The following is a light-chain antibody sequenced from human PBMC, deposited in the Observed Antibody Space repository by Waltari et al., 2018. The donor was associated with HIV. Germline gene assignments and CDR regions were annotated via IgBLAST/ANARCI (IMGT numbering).Light chain of an antibody. V-gene: IGLV1-40*01. J-gene: IGLJ2*01. Sequence: QSVLTQPPSVSGAPGQRVPLSCTGSDSNTGTHDVHWYQQPPGTAPQLLIYNNNNRPSGVPDRFSASKSGTSASLAITGLQPEDETDYYCQSYDSSLSASVFGGGTKLTVL. CDR2: NNN. CDR3: QSYDSSLSASV. CDR1: DSNTGTHD.